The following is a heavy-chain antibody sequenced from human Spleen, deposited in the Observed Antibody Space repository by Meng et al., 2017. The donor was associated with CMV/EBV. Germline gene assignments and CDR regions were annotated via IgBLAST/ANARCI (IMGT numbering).Heavy chain of an antibody. D-gene: IGHD4-17*01. J-gene: IGHJ5*02. CDR2: ISAYNGNT. CDR3: ARDSHDYGDYEGWFDP. V-gene: IGHV1-18*01. CDR1: GYTFTSYG. Sequence: ASVKVSCKASGYTFTSYGISWARQAPGQGLEWMGWISAYNGNTNYAQKLQGRVTMTTDTSTSTAYMELRSLRSDDTAVYYCARDSHDYGDYEGWFDPWGQGTLVTVSS.